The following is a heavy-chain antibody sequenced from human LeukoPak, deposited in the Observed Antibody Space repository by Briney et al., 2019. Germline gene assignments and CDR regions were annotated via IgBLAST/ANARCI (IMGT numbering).Heavy chain of an antibody. Sequence: SETLSLTCTVSGGSISSGSYYWSWIRQPPGKGLEWIGYIYYSGSTNYNPSLKSRVTISVDTSKNQFSLKLSSVTAADTAVYYCARGQQLVRYYYYYMDVWGKGTTVTVSS. CDR3: ARGQQLVRYYYYYMDV. J-gene: IGHJ6*03. V-gene: IGHV4-61*01. CDR2: IYYSGST. D-gene: IGHD6-13*01. CDR1: GGSISSGSYY.